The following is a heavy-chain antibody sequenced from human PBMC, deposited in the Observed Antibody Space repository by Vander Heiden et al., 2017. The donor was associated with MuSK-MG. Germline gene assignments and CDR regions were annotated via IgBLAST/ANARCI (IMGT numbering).Heavy chain of an antibody. CDR3: ATRGIGGFGEYIDV. D-gene: IGHD3-10*01. CDR2: SIGSGGST. V-gene: IGHV3-23*01. CDR1: AFTFGSYA. Sequence: EAQPLESGGGLVQPGGSLSLSCPASAFTFGSYAMTGARQAPGEGREWVSASIGSGGSTYYADYVEGRFTISRDNSKNTLYLQMNSLRAEDTAVYYCATRGIGGFGEYIDVWGKGTTVTVSS. J-gene: IGHJ6*03.